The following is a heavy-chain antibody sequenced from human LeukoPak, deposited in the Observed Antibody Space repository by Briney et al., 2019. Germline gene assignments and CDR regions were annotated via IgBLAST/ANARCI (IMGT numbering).Heavy chain of an antibody. CDR1: RVSIRTYF. CDR2: LYISGSA. V-gene: IGHV4-4*08. CDR3: ARESGSGWTGTGNLHYYYYMDV. D-gene: IGHD6-19*01. J-gene: IGHJ6*03. Sequence: TLQTLSLTPTVSRVSIRTYFCTWIRQPPRNGLGWFVYLYISGSANYTPSLMSRDTISVDTSKNQFSLKLSSVTAADTAVYYCARESGSGWTGTGNLHYYYYMDVWGKGNTVTISS.